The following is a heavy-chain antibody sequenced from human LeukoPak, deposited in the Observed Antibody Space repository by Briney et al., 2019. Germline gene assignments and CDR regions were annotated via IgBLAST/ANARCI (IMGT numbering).Heavy chain of an antibody. V-gene: IGHV3-30*18. CDR2: ISYDGSNR. CDR1: GFTFSSYG. J-gene: IGHJ4*02. Sequence: GGSLRLSCAASGFTFSSYGMHWVRQAPVKGLEWVAVISYDGSNRYYADSVKGRFTISRDNSKNTLYLQMNSLRAEDTAVYYCAKGDYGDYVSYFDYWGQGTLVTVSS. CDR3: AKGDYGDYVSYFDY. D-gene: IGHD4-17*01.